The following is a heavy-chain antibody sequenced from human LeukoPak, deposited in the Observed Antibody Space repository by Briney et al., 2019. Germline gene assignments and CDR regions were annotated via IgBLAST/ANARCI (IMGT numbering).Heavy chain of an antibody. CDR1: GGSISSYY. Sequence: SETLSLTCTVSGGSISSYYWSWVRQPPGKGLEWIGYIYYSGSTNYNPSLKSRVTISVDTSKNQFSLKLSSVTAADTAVYYCARDGHYYYMDVWGKGTTVTVSS. J-gene: IGHJ6*03. CDR3: ARDGHYYYMDV. V-gene: IGHV4-59*01. CDR2: IYYSGST.